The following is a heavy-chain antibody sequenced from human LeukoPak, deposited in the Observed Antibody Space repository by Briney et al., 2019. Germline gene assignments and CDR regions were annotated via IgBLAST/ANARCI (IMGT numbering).Heavy chain of an antibody. Sequence: ASVKVSCKASGYTFTGYYIHWVRQAPGQGLEWMGWINPNSGGTNYAQKFQGRVTMTRDTSISTAYMELSRLRSDDTAVYYCARDTYSGSYFGAFDIWGQGTMVTVSS. CDR2: INPNSGGT. J-gene: IGHJ3*02. CDR1: GYTFTGYY. D-gene: IGHD1-26*01. CDR3: ARDTYSGSYFGAFDI. V-gene: IGHV1-2*02.